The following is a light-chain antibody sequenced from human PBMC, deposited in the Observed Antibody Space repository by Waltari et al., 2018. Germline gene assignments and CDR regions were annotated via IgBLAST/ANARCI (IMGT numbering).Light chain of an antibody. CDR1: QSVSSN. Sequence: ELVMTQSPATLSVSPWERATLSCRASQSVSSNLAWYQQKPGQAPRLLIFGASTRATGIPARFSGSGSGTEFTLTISSLQSEDFAIYYCQQYYSTPLTFGGGTKVEIK. CDR3: QQYYSTPLT. CDR2: GAS. J-gene: IGKJ4*01. V-gene: IGKV3-15*01.